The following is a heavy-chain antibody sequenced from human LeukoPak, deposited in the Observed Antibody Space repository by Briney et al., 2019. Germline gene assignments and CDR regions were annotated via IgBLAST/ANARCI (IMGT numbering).Heavy chain of an antibody. CDR3: ARVQRYCSSTSCYLNWFDP. D-gene: IGHD2-2*01. V-gene: IGHV1-18*01. Sequence: ASVKVSCKASGYTFTSYGISWVRQAPGQGLEWMGWISAYNGNTNYAQKLQGRVTMTTDTSTSTAYMELRSLRSDDTAVYYCARVQRYCSSTSCYLNWFDPWGQGTLVTVSS. J-gene: IGHJ5*02. CDR2: ISAYNGNT. CDR1: GYTFTSYG.